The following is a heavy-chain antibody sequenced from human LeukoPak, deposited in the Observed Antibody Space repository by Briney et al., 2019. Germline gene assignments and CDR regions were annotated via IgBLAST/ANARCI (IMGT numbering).Heavy chain of an antibody. CDR2: INPSGGST. Sequence: ASVKVSCTASGYTFTSYYMHWVRQAPGQGLEWMGIINPSGGSTSYAQKFQGRVTMTTDTSASTAYMELRSLRSDDTAVFYCVRGRRAATILGGLDYWGQGTLVIVSS. CDR3: VRGRRAATILGGLDY. V-gene: IGHV1-46*01. CDR1: GYTFTSYY. D-gene: IGHD5-12*01. J-gene: IGHJ4*02.